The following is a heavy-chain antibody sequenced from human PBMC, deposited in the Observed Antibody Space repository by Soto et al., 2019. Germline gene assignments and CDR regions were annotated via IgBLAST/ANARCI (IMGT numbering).Heavy chain of an antibody. CDR2: ISGSGGST. CDR1: GFTFSSYA. V-gene: IGHV3-23*01. J-gene: IGHJ6*02. CDR3: AKDKRGVGQLWSPKVYYGMDV. Sequence: GGSLRLSCAASGFTFSSYAMSWVRQAPGKGLEWVSAISGSGGSTYYADSVKGRFTISRDNSKNTLYLQMNSLRAEDTAVYYCAKDKRGVGQLWSPKVYYGMDVWGQGTTVTVSS. D-gene: IGHD5-18*01.